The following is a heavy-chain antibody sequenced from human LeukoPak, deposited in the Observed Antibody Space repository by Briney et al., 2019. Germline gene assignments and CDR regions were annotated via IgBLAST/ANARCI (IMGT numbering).Heavy chain of an antibody. V-gene: IGHV3-74*01. CDR3: AKDGVTTGNYYYYYYMDV. Sequence: GGSLRLSCAASGFTFSSYWMHWVRQAPGKGLVWVSRINSDGSSTSYADSVKGRFTISRDNSKNTLYLQMNSLRAEDTAVYYCAKDGVTTGNYYYYYYMDVWGKGTTVTISS. CDR1: GFTFSSYW. CDR2: INSDGSST. J-gene: IGHJ6*03. D-gene: IGHD4-17*01.